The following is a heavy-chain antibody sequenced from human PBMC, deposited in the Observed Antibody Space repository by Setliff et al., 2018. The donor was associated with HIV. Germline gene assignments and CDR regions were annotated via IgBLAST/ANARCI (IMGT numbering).Heavy chain of an antibody. CDR3: AKGAGFYGDYTFDY. J-gene: IGHJ4*02. CDR1: GASITSHY. CDR2: IYSTGST. D-gene: IGHD4-17*01. Sequence: SETLSLTCTVSGASITSHYWSWIRQSPGRELEWIGYIYSTGSTNYNPSLQSRVSLSMDASTNKFSLKVTSVTSADTAVYYCAKGAGFYGDYTFDYWGQGNLVTVSS. V-gene: IGHV4-59*11.